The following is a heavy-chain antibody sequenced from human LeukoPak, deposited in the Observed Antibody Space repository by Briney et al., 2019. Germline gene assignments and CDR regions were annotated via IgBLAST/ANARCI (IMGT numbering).Heavy chain of an antibody. V-gene: IGHV1-2*04. CDR2: INLNNDDT. Sequence: ASVKVSCKASGYTFTGYYMHWVRQAPGQGLEWMGWINLNNDDTNYAQKFQGWVTMTRDTSISTAYMELSRLRSDDTAVYYCARGYYYDSSGYYQLDYWGQGALVTVSS. CDR3: ARGYYYDSSGYYQLDY. J-gene: IGHJ4*02. CDR1: GYTFTGYY. D-gene: IGHD3-22*01.